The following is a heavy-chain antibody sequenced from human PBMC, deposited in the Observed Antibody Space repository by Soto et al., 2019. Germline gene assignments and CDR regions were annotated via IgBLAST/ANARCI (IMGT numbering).Heavy chain of an antibody. D-gene: IGHD6-19*01. CDR2: IFPIFGTA. CDR1: GGTFSSYA. J-gene: IGHJ4*02. Sequence: GASVKVSCKASGGTFSSYAISWVRQAPGQGLEWMGGIFPIFGTANYAQKFQGRVTITADKSTSTAYMELSSLRSEDTAVYYCARDQGIAVAGRSSFDYWGQGTLVTVSS. CDR3: ARDQGIAVAGRSSFDY. V-gene: IGHV1-69*06.